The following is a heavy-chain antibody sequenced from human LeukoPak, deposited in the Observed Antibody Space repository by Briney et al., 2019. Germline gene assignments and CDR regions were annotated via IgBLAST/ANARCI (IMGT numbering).Heavy chain of an antibody. CDR3: ARDRLADGTDY. CDR1: GYTFTSYG. D-gene: IGHD6-19*01. Sequence: ASVKVSCKASGYTFTSYGISWVRQAPGQGLEWMGWISAYNGNTNYAQKFQGRVTITADKSTSTAYMELSGLRSEDTAVYYCARDRLADGTDYWGQGTLVTVSS. CDR2: ISAYNGNT. V-gene: IGHV1-18*01. J-gene: IGHJ4*02.